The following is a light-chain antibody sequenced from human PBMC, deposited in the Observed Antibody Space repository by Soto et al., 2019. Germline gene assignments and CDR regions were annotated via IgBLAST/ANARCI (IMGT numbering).Light chain of an antibody. CDR1: SSDVGAYDS. V-gene: IGLV2-8*01. J-gene: IGLJ3*02. CDR3: CSYAGTNTLV. CDR2: EVS. Sequence: QSALTQPPSASGSPGQSVTISCTGTSSDVGAYDSVSWYLHHPGKAPKLMIYEVSQRPSGVPDRFSGSKSGNTASLTVSGLQAEDEADYYCCSYAGTNTLVFGGGTKLTVL.